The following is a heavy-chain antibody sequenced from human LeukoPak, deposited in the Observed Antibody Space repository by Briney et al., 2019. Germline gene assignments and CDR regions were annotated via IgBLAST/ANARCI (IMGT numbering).Heavy chain of an antibody. V-gene: IGHV3-74*01. CDR1: GFTFSSHW. Sequence: GGSLRLSCAASGFTFSSHWMHWVRQAPGKGLVWVSRINSDGSSTSYVDTVAGRFTISRDNAKNTLYLQMNSLRAEDTAVYHCARGNYYDSSGPGGYWGQGTLVIVSS. CDR3: ARGNYYDSSGPGGY. CDR2: INSDGSST. J-gene: IGHJ4*02. D-gene: IGHD3-22*01.